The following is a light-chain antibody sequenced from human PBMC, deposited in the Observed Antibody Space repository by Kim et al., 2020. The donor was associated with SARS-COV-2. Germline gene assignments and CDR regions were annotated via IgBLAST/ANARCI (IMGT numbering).Light chain of an antibody. Sequence: SKGDRVTITCRASQGISSYLAWYQQKPGKAPKLLIYAASTLQSGVPSRFSGSGSGTDFTLTISCLQSEDFATYYCQQYYSYPLFTFGPGTKVDIK. CDR2: AAS. J-gene: IGKJ3*01. CDR1: QGISSY. V-gene: IGKV1-8*01. CDR3: QQYYSYPLFT.